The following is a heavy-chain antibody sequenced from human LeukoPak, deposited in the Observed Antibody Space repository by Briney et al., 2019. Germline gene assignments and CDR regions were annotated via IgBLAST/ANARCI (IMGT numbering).Heavy chain of an antibody. D-gene: IGHD1-26*01. Sequence: GGSPRLSCAASGFTFNSYWMAWVRQPPRKGLEWMANIREDGREMYYVDSLKGRFTISRDNDKNSLYLQMNSLRAEDTAVYYCARDSSGSSRPFDYWGQGTLVTVSS. CDR1: GFTFNSYW. CDR2: IREDGREM. J-gene: IGHJ4*02. V-gene: IGHV3-7*03. CDR3: ARDSSGSSRPFDY.